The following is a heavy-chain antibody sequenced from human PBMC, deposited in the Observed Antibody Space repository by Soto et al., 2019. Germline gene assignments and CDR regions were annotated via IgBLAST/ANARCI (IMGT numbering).Heavy chain of an antibody. J-gene: IGHJ3*02. V-gene: IGHV4-59*01. CDR2: IYYSGST. Sequence: QVQLQESGPGLVKPSETLSLTCTVSGGSISSYYWSWIRQPPGKGLEWIGYIYYSGSTNYNPSLKSRVTRSVDTSKSLFSLKMSSVAAAGTAVYYCARGRKTDHHTHGDYNRRGDALDIWGQGTKVPVSS. CDR3: ARGRKTDHHTHGDYNRRGDALDI. CDR1: GGSISSYY. D-gene: IGHD4-17*01.